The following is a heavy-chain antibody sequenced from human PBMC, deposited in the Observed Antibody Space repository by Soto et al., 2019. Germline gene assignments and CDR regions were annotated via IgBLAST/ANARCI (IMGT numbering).Heavy chain of an antibody. J-gene: IGHJ4*02. V-gene: IGHV1-69*01. CDR3: PRPKGSYSSGYYYFDY. D-gene: IGHD6-19*01. CDR1: GGTFSTYA. CDR2: IIPLFGTA. Sequence: QVQLVQSGAEVKQPGSSVKVSCKTSGGTFSTYAIYWVRQAPGQGLEWMGAIIPLFGTADYAQKFQGRVTITADESTSTASMELSSLRSEDTAVYYCPRPKGSYSSGYYYFDYWGQGTLVTVSS.